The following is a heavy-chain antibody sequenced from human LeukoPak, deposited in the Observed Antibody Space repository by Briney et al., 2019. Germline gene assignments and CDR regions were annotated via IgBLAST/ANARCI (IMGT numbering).Heavy chain of an antibody. CDR2: FDPEDGET. J-gene: IGHJ6*02. V-gene: IGHV1-24*01. CDR1: GYTLTELS. CDR3: ARSRGYCSSTSCYRGYYYGMDV. Sequence: GASVKVSCKVSGYTLTELSMHWVRQAPGKGLEWMGGFDPEDGETIYAQKFQGRVTMTRNASISTAYMELSSLRSEDTAVYYCARSRGYCSSTSCYRGYYYGMDVWGQGTTVTVSS. D-gene: IGHD2-2*01.